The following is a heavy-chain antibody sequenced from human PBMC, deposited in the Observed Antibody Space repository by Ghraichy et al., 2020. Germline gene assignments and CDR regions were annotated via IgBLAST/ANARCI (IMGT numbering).Heavy chain of an antibody. V-gene: IGHV4-59*01. CDR2: IYYSGST. D-gene: IGHD1-26*01. Sequence: SETLSLTCTVSGGSISSYYWSWIRQPPGKGLEWIGYIYYSGSTNYTPSLKSRVTISVDTSKNQFSLKLSSVTAADTAVYYCARGLRSGSYYYMDVWGKGTTVTVSS. J-gene: IGHJ6*03. CDR3: ARGLRSGSYYYMDV. CDR1: GGSISSYY.